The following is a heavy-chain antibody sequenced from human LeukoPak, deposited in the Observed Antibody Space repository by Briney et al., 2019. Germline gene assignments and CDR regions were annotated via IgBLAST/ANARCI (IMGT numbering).Heavy chain of an antibody. CDR2: FDPEDGEA. V-gene: IGHV1-24*01. Sequence: GASVKVSFKVSVYTRTYLCMHWVRQAPRKGLEWVGGFDPEDGEATEPQKYQGRVTMKEYTSTDTAYMELSSLTAEDPAVYYCATDSPPRSTIVRGVIRAWGQGALVTASS. J-gene: IGHJ4*02. D-gene: IGHD3-10*01. CDR3: ATDSPPRSTIVRGVIRA. CDR1: VYTRTYLC.